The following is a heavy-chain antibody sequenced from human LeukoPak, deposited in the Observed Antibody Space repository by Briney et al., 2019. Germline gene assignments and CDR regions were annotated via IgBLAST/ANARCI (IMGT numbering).Heavy chain of an antibody. CDR3: AKDNSGYDYYFDY. J-gene: IGHJ4*02. V-gene: IGHV3-64*04. Sequence: GGSLRLSCAASGFTFSSYAMHWVRQAPGKGLEYVSAISSNGGSTYYADSVKGRFTISRDNSKNTLYLQMNSLRAEDTAVYYCAKDNSGYDYYFDYWGQGTLVTVSS. CDR1: GFTFSSYA. CDR2: ISSNGGST. D-gene: IGHD5-12*01.